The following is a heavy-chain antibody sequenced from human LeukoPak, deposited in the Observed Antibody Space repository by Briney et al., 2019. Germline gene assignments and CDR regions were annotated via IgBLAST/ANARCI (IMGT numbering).Heavy chain of an antibody. CDR3: ARDPQDYMDV. Sequence: ASVKVSCKASGYTFTGYYMHWVRQAPGQGLEWMGWINPNSGGTNYAQKFQGRVTMTRNTSISTAYVELSSLRSEDTAVYYCARDPQDYMDVWGKGTTVTVSS. CDR1: GYTFTGYY. V-gene: IGHV1-2*02. J-gene: IGHJ6*03. CDR2: INPNSGGT.